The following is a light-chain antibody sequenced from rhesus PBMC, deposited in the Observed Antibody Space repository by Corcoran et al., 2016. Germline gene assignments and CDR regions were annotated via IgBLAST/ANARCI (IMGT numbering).Light chain of an antibody. Sequence: DIQLTQSPSSLSASVGDRVTITCQASQGISNWLAWYQQKPGKAPNLLIYAASSLQSGVPSRFSGSGTGTAITLIISSLQPEDVATYYCQQDNSLPWTFGQGTKVEIK. CDR3: QQDNSLPWT. CDR2: AAS. CDR1: QGISNW. V-gene: IGKV1S11*01. J-gene: IGKJ1*01.